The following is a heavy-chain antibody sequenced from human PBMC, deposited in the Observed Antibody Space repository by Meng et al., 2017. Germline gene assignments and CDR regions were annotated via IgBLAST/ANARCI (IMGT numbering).Heavy chain of an antibody. D-gene: IGHD6-13*01. Sequence: QVQLQQRGVGLLEPSSTLSLTCAVYGGSFSGTNWSWIRQPLGKGLEWIGEINHSGSTNYNPSLKSRVTISVDTSKNQFSLKLSSVTAADTAVYYCARGLRSSSWYGGYFQHWGQGTLVTVSS. CDR2: INHSGST. CDR1: GGSFSGTN. CDR3: ARGLRSSSWYGGYFQH. V-gene: IGHV4-34*01. J-gene: IGHJ1*01.